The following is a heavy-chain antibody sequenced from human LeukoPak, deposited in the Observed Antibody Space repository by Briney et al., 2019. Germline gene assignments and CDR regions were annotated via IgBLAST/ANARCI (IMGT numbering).Heavy chain of an antibody. J-gene: IGHJ4*02. D-gene: IGHD5-18*01. CDR1: GYSFTSYW. V-gene: IGHV5-51*01. Sequence: GESLKISCKGSGYSFTSYWIGWVRQMPGKGLEWMGIIYPGDSDTRYSPSFQGQVTISAGKSISTAYLQWSSLKASDTAMYYCARHVGDSYGRCSRTDYWGQGTLVTVSS. CDR3: ARHVGDSYGRCSRTDY. CDR2: IYPGDSDT.